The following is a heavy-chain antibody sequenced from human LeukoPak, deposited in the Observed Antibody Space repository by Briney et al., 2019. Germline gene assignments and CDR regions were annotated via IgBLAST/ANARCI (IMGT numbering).Heavy chain of an antibody. CDR1: GFTFSSYG. J-gene: IGHJ6*03. Sequence: GGSLRLSCAASGFTFSSYGMHWVRQAPGKGLEWVAFIRYDGSNKYYADSVKGRFTISRDNSKNTLYLQMNSLRAEDTAVYYCARLAASGLNYYYYMDVWGKGTTVTISS. D-gene: IGHD3-22*01. V-gene: IGHV3-30*02. CDR3: ARLAASGLNYYYYMDV. CDR2: IRYDGSNK.